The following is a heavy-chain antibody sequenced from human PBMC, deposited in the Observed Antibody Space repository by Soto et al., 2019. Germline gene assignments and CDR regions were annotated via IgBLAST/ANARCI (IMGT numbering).Heavy chain of an antibody. D-gene: IGHD5-18*01. CDR1: GYSFANYW. J-gene: IGHJ4*02. CDR3: ARPGALTDTVVYDF. Sequence: PGESLKISCKASGYSFANYWIGWVCQKPGKGLEWMGVIYPGDSETTYSPSFEGQVIISVDRSRGTAFFEWRSLKASDTAMYYCARPGALTDTVVYDFCGQRTQVTVSS. CDR2: IYPGDSET. V-gene: IGHV5-51*01.